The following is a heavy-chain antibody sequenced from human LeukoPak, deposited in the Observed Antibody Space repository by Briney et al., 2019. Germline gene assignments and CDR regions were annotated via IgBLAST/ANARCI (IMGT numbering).Heavy chain of an antibody. J-gene: IGHJ4*02. V-gene: IGHV1-46*01. CDR2: INPSGGST. D-gene: IGHD3-22*01. CDR1: GYTFTSYY. Sequence: ASVKVSCKASGYTFTSYYMHWVRQAPGQGLEWMGIINPSGGSTSYAQKFQGRVTMTRDTSTSTVYMELSSLRSEDTAVYYCARDSLGTVVVEYYFDYWGQGTLVTVSS. CDR3: ARDSLGTVVVEYYFDY.